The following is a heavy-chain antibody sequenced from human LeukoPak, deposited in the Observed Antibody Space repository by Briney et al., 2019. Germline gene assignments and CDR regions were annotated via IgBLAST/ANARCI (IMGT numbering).Heavy chain of an antibody. J-gene: IGHJ4*02. CDR3: ARVQGYCGGDCYPFDY. CDR1: GFTFSSYS. V-gene: IGHV3-15*01. CDR2: IISKTDGGTT. Sequence: PGGSLRLSCAASGFTFSSYSMTWVRQAPGKGLEWVGRIISKTDGGTTDYAAPVKGRFTISRDDSKNTLYLQMNSLKTEDTAVYYCARVQGYCGGDCYPFDYWGQGTLVTVSS. D-gene: IGHD2-21*02.